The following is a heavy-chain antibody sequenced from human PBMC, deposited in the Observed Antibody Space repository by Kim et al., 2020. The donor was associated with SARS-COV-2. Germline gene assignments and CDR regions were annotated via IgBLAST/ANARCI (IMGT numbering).Heavy chain of an antibody. J-gene: IGHJ2*01. V-gene: IGHV3-30*04. CDR3: AIPHYSGVKSHWYFDL. D-gene: IGHD3-10*01. Sequence: GGSLRLSCAASGFTFSSYAMHWVRQAPGKGLEWVAVISYDGSNKYYSDSVKGRFTISRDNSKNTLYLQMNSLRAEDTAVYYCAIPHYSGVKSHWYFDLWGRGTLVTVSS. CDR2: ISYDGSNK. CDR1: GFTFSSYA.